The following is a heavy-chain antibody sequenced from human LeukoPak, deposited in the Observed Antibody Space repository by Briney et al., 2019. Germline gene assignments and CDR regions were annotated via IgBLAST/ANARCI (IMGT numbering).Heavy chain of an antibody. V-gene: IGHV3-15*01. J-gene: IGHJ4*02. D-gene: IGHD1-26*01. Sequence: PGGSLRLSCAASGFTFSNAWMSWVRQAPGKGLEWVGRIKSKTDGGTTDYAAPVKGRFTISRDDSKNTLYLQMNSLKTEDTAVYYCTTGLSGSYSHGNYWGQGTLVTVSS. CDR3: TTGLSGSYSHGNY. CDR1: GFTFSNAW. CDR2: IKSKTDGGTT.